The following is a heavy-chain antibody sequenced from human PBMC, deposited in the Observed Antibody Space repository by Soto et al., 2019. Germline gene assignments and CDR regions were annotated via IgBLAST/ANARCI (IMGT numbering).Heavy chain of an antibody. D-gene: IGHD2-15*01. CDR2: MNPNSGNT. Sequence: QVQLVQSGAEVKKPGASVKVSCKASGYTFTSYDINWVRQATGQGLEWMGWMNPNSGNTGYAQKFQGRVTMTRNTSISTAYMEMSSLRSEDTAVYYCARVLDVVVVAATYGMDVWGQGTTVTVSS. CDR1: GYTFTSYD. J-gene: IGHJ6*02. CDR3: ARVLDVVVVAATYGMDV. V-gene: IGHV1-8*01.